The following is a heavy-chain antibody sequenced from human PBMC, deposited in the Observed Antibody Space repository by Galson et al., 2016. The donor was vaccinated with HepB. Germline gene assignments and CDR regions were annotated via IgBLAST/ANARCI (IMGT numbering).Heavy chain of an antibody. CDR1: GGTFSTYA. CDR3: ARNGGGLGVAATPFYYYVMDV. Sequence: SVKVSCKASGGTFSTYAISWVRQAPGQGLEWMGGIIPIFNTANYAPKFQGRVTITADESTSTAYMEVLSLTFEDTAVYYCARNGGGLGVAATPFYYYVMDVWAQGTTVTVSS. D-gene: IGHD2-15*01. CDR2: IIPIFNTA. J-gene: IGHJ6*02. V-gene: IGHV1-69*13.